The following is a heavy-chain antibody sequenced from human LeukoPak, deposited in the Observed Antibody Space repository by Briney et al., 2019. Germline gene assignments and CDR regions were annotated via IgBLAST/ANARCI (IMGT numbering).Heavy chain of an antibody. D-gene: IGHD6-19*01. V-gene: IGHV4-30-4*01. CDR3: ARDSSGWCDY. Sequence: SETLSLTCTVSGGSISSGDYYGRWIRQPPGKGLEWIGYIYYSGSTYYNPSLKSRVTISVDTSKNQFSLKLSSVTAADTAVYYCARDSSGWCDYWGQGTLVTVSS. J-gene: IGHJ4*02. CDR1: GGSISSGDYY. CDR2: IYYSGST.